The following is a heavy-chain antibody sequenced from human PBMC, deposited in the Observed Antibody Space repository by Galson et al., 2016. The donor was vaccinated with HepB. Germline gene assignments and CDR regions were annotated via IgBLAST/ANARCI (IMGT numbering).Heavy chain of an antibody. V-gene: IGHV3-7*03. Sequence: SLRLSCAASGFSFSRYWMSWVRQAPGKGLEWVANIKQDGSEKYYVDSVKGRFTISRENAKNSLYLQMNSLRAEETAVYYCARNLLFDWLSRADFDYWGQGTLVTVSS. D-gene: IGHD3-9*01. CDR1: GFSFSRYW. J-gene: IGHJ4*02. CDR2: IKQDGSEK. CDR3: ARNLLFDWLSRADFDY.